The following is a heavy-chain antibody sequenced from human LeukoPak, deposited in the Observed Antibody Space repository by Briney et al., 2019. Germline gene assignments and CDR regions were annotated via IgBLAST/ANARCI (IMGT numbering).Heavy chain of an antibody. V-gene: IGHV3-21*01. D-gene: IGHD3-10*01. J-gene: IGHJ6*03. CDR2: ISSSSSYI. CDR1: GFTFSSYS. CDR3: ARGGKLWFGELLLGNYYMDV. Sequence: GGSLRLSCAASGFTFSSYSMNWVRQAPGKGLEWVSSISSSSSYIYYADSVKGRFTISRDNAKNSLYLQMNSLRAEDTAVYYCARGGKLWFGELLLGNYYMDVWGKGTTVTVSS.